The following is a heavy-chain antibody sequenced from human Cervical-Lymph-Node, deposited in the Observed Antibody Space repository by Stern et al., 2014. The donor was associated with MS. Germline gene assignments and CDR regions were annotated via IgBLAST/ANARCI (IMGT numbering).Heavy chain of an antibody. J-gene: IGHJ6*04. V-gene: IGHV1-46*01. CDR1: RNTFTSYY. CDR3: ASTRYGMDF. CDR2: INPSGGDT. Sequence: QVQLVQSGAEVKKPGASVRVSCEASRNTFTSYYMHWVRQAPGQGLEWMGMINPSGGDTIYSQRFQGRLTMTRDTSTSTVYMELSSLRSEDTAVYYCASTRYGMDFWGKGTTVTV.